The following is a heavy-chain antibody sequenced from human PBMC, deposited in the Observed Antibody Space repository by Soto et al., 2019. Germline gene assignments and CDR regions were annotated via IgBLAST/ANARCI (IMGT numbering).Heavy chain of an antibody. Sequence: ASVKVSCKASGYTFTSYAMHWVRQAPGQRLEWMGWINAGNCNTKYSQKFQGRVTITRDTSASTAYMELSSLRSEDTAVYYCARSGRGHYYYYGMDVWGQGTTVTVSS. J-gene: IGHJ6*02. CDR2: INAGNCNT. CDR1: GYTFTSYA. CDR3: ARSGRGHYYYYGMDV. D-gene: IGHD2-15*01. V-gene: IGHV1-3*01.